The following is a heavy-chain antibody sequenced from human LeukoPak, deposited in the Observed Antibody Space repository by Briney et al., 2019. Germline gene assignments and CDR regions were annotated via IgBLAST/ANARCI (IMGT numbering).Heavy chain of an antibody. CDR3: ARGGPPYYDFWSGYYHYYFDY. D-gene: IGHD3-3*01. CDR2: ISSSGSTI. Sequence: NPGGSLRLSCAASGFTFSDYNMSWIRQAPGKGLEWVSYISSSGSTIYYADSVKGRFTISRDNAKNSLYLQMNSLRAEDTAVYYCARGGPPYYDFWSGYYHYYFDYWGQGTLVTVSS. CDR1: GFTFSDYN. V-gene: IGHV3-11*04. J-gene: IGHJ4*02.